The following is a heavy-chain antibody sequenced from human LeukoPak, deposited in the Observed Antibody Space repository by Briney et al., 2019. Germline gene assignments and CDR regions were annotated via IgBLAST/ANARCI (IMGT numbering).Heavy chain of an antibody. D-gene: IGHD5-18*01. CDR2: ISTYNGNT. Sequence: ASVKVSCRSSGYTFTTYGITWVRQAPGQGLEWMGWISTYNGNTNYAQKLQGRVTMTTDTSTSTAYMELRSLRSDDTAMYYCARDRMDTGTYFDYWGQGALVTVSS. J-gene: IGHJ4*02. CDR1: GYTFTTYG. CDR3: ARDRMDTGTYFDY. V-gene: IGHV1-18*01.